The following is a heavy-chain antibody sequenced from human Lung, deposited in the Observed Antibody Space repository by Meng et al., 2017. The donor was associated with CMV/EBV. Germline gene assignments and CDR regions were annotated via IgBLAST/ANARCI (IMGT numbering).Heavy chain of an antibody. Sequence: SCTVSGGSISSGGYYWSWIRQHPGKGLEWIGYIYYSGSTYYNPSLKSRVTISVDTSKNQFSLKLSSVTAADTAVYYCARVGCSSTSCPEYWGQGTXVNVDS. V-gene: IGHV4-31*02. CDR3: ARVGCSSTSCPEY. J-gene: IGHJ4*02. CDR1: GGSISSGGYY. D-gene: IGHD2-2*01. CDR2: IYYSGST.